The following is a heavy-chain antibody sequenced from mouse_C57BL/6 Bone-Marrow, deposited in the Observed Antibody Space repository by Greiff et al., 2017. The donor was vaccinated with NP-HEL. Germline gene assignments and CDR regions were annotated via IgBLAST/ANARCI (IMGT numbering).Heavy chain of an antibody. Sequence: EVKVVESGGGLVQPGGSLKLSCAASGFTFSDYYMYWVRQTPEKRLEWVAYISNGGGSTYYPDTVKGRFTISIDNAKNTLYLQMSRLKSEDTAMYCCANYYGSSYVAMDYWGQGTSVTVSS. J-gene: IGHJ4*01. CDR2: ISNGGGST. V-gene: IGHV5-12*01. CDR1: GFTFSDYY. CDR3: ANYYGSSYVAMDY. D-gene: IGHD1-1*01.